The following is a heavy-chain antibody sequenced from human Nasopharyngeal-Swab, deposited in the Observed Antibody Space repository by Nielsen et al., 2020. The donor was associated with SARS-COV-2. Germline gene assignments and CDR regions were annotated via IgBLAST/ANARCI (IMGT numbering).Heavy chain of an antibody. CDR2: ISHNSST. CDR1: GVSITSQY. Sequence: SETLSLTCTVSGVSITSQYWSWIRQPPGKGLEWIGYISHNSSTSYNPSLKSRVTMFMDTSKNQFSLRLRSVTAADTAVYYRAKEGATGWFDPCGQGTLVTVSS. J-gene: IGHJ5*02. V-gene: IGHV4-59*11. CDR3: AKEGATGWFDP.